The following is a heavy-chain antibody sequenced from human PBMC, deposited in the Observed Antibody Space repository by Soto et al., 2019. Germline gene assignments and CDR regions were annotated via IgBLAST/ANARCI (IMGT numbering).Heavy chain of an antibody. V-gene: IGHV3-23*01. Sequence: GGSLRLSCAASGFMFCNYAMSWVRQAPGKGLEWVSTISDIGDTTYYADSVRGRFTISRNNSRNTLYFDLNSLRAEDTAGYYCAKDSMDVAAGTLFGHWGQGTLVTVSS. CDR2: ISDIGDTT. CDR1: GFMFCNYA. J-gene: IGHJ4*02. CDR3: AKDSMDVAAGTLFGH. D-gene: IGHD6-13*01.